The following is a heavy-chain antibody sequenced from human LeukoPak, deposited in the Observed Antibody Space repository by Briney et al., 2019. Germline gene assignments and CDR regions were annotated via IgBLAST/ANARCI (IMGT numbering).Heavy chain of an antibody. CDR1: GDSISGHY. V-gene: IGHV4-4*07. CDR2: IHSSGST. J-gene: IGHJ4*02. D-gene: IGHD4-17*01. Sequence: PSETLSLTCSVSGDSISGHYWSWIRQPAGKGLEWVGRIHSSGSTDYNPSLKNRVTLSVDTSNNQFSLRVNSVTAADTAVYYCAGGPVTTFFWGQGALVTVSS. CDR3: AGGPVTTFF.